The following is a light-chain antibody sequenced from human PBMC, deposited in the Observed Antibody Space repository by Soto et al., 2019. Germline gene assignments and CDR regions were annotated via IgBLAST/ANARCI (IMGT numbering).Light chain of an antibody. V-gene: IGKV3-15*01. Sequence: EIVMTQSPATLSVSPGEGATLSCRASQSVRTKLAWYQQKAGQAPRLLIYGASTRATGVSDRFSGSGSGTEYTLTISSLQSEDFAFYYCQQYDTWPSITFGQGTRLEIK. CDR2: GAS. CDR3: QQYDTWPSIT. J-gene: IGKJ5*01. CDR1: QSVRTK.